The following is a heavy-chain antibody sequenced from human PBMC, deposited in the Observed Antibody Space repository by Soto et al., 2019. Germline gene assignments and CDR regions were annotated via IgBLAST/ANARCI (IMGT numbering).Heavy chain of an antibody. CDR1: GGSISSSSYY. CDR2: IYYSGST. J-gene: IGHJ5*02. Sequence: QLQLQESGPGLVKPSETLSLTCTVSGGSISSSSYYWGWIRQPPGKGLEWIGSIYYSGSTYYNPSLKSRVTISVDTSKNQFSLKLSSVTAADTAVYYCARHLITMIVVVITKENWFDPWGQGTLVTVSS. CDR3: ARHLITMIVVVITKENWFDP. D-gene: IGHD3-22*01. V-gene: IGHV4-39*01.